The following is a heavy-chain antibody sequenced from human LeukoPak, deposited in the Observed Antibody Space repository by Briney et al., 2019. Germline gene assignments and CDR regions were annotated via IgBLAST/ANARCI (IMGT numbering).Heavy chain of an antibody. J-gene: IGHJ4*02. D-gene: IGHD3-10*01. CDR3: ARGSPVYFPHPKHFDY. CDR1: GFTFSSYW. Sequence: PGGSLRLSCAASGFTFSSYWMSWVRQAPGKGLEWVANIKQDGSEKYYVDSVKGRFTISRDNAKNSLYLQMNSLRAEDTAVYYCARGSPVYFPHPKHFDYWGQGTLVTVSS. V-gene: IGHV3-7*01. CDR2: IKQDGSEK.